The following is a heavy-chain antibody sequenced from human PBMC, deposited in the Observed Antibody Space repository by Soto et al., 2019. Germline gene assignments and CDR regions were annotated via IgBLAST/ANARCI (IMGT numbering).Heavy chain of an antibody. CDR1: GFTFSSYA. V-gene: IGHV3-23*01. CDR3: ARDGLVGYCSGGSCYQVYYYYGMDV. D-gene: IGHD2-15*01. J-gene: IGHJ6*02. CDR2: ISGSGGST. Sequence: GGSLRLSCAASGFTFSSYAMSWVRQAPGKGLEWVSAISGSGGSTYYADSVKGRFTISRDNAKNTLYLQMNSLRDEDTAVYYCARDGLVGYCSGGSCYQVYYYYGMDVWGQGTTVTVSS.